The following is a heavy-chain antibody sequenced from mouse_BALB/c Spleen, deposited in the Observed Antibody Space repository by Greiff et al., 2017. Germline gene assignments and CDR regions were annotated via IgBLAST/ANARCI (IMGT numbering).Heavy chain of an antibody. V-gene: IGHV1-7*01. D-gene: IGHD2-14*01. Sequence: LMESGAELAKPGASVKMSCKASGYTFTSYWMHWVKQRPGQGLEWIGYINPSTGYTEYNQKFKDKATLTADKSSSTAYMQLSSLTSEDSAVYYCARNRPFGDYWGQGTTLTVSS. CDR1: GYTFTSYW. J-gene: IGHJ2*01. CDR3: ARNRPFGDY. CDR2: INPSTGYT.